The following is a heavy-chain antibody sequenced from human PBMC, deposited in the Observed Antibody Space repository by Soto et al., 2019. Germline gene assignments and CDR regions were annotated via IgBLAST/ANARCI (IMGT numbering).Heavy chain of an antibody. J-gene: IGHJ4*02. CDR3: AVAVAGPTAIGY. V-gene: IGHV3-74*01. Sequence: EVPLVESGGGLVQPGGSLRLSCAASGFTFSSYWMHWVRQAPGKRLVWVSRINSDGSSTSYADSVKGRFTISRDNAKNTLYLQMNSLRAEDTAVYYCAVAVAGPTAIGYWGQGTLVTVSS. CDR1: GFTFSSYW. CDR2: INSDGSST. D-gene: IGHD6-19*01.